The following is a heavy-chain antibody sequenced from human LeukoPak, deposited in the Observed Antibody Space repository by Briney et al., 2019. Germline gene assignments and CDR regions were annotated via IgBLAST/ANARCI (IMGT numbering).Heavy chain of an antibody. D-gene: IGHD5-24*01. CDR1: GFTFSSYW. Sequence: GGSLRLSCAASGFTFSSYWMSWVRQAPGKGLEWVANIKQDGSEKYYADSVKGRFTISRDNSKNTLYLQMNSLRAEDTAVYYCAKDTLSRGFDYWGQGTLVTVSS. CDR3: AKDTLSRGFDY. CDR2: IKQDGSEK. J-gene: IGHJ4*02. V-gene: IGHV3-7*01.